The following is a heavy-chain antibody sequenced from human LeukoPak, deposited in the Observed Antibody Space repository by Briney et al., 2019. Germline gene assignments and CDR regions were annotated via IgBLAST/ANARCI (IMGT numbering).Heavy chain of an antibody. J-gene: IGHJ4*02. CDR2: IYYSGST. CDR3: ARLGNYNYFDY. Sequence: PSETLSLTCTVSGGSISSGDYYWSWIRQPPGKGLEWIGSIYYSGSTYYNPSLKSRVTISVDTSKNQFSLKLSSVTAADTAVYYCARLGNYNYFDYWGQGTLVTVSS. V-gene: IGHV4-39*01. D-gene: IGHD1-7*01. CDR1: GGSISSGDYY.